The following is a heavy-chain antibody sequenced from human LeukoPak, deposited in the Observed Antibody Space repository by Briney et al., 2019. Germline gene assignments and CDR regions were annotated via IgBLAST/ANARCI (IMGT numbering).Heavy chain of an antibody. Sequence: GGSLRLSCAASGFNFNNYAMNWVRQAPGEGLEWVSFISGSSNTIYYADSVRGRYTISRDNAKKSVYLQMNSLRAEDTAVYFCARGLLVVGSKKGNPGNYWGPGTLVAVSS. V-gene: IGHV3-48*04. CDR3: ARGLLVVGSKKGNPGNY. J-gene: IGHJ4*02. D-gene: IGHD1-14*01. CDR1: GFNFNNYA. CDR2: ISGSSNTI.